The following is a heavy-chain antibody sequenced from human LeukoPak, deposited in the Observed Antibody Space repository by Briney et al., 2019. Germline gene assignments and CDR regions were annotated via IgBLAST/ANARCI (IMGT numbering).Heavy chain of an antibody. CDR1: DYSISSGYY. CDR2: IYHSGST. V-gene: IGHV4-38-2*02. J-gene: IGHJ4*02. Sequence: SETLSLTCVVSDYSISSGYYWGWIRQPPGKGLEWIGSIYHSGSTYYNPSLRSRVTISVDTSKNQFSLKLRSVTAADTAVYYCARDYCSSTGCYSFVFDYWGQGTPVTVS. D-gene: IGHD2-2*01. CDR3: ARDYCSSTGCYSFVFDY.